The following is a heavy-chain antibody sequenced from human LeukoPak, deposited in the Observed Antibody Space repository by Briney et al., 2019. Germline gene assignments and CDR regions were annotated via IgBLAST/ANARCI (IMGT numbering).Heavy chain of an antibody. CDR1: GFTFSRSS. J-gene: IGHJ6*03. CDR3: AKDQGDSVVPAAIYYYYMDV. CDR2: MSGAGDIA. V-gene: IGHV3-23*01. Sequence: PGGSLRLSCAASGFTFSRSSLSWVRQAPGQGLEWVSSMSGAGDIAHYAESVRGRFTISRDNSRNTLYLQMNSLRADDTAVYYCAKDQGDSVVPAAIYYYYMDVWGKGTTVTVSS. D-gene: IGHD2-2*01.